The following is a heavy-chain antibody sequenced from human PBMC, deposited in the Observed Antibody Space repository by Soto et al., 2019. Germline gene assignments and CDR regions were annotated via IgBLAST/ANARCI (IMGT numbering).Heavy chain of an antibody. CDR2: ILVSGNT. Sequence: GGSLRLSCAASGFTCSSYDMSWVRQAPGKGLEWVSTILVSGNTHYPDSVKGRFTISRDNSKNTVFLQMNSLTAGDTAVYYCAKATATGGGAFDICGQGTMVTVSS. V-gene: IGHV3-23*01. D-gene: IGHD2-8*02. CDR1: GFTCSSYD. CDR3: AKATATGGGAFDI. J-gene: IGHJ3*02.